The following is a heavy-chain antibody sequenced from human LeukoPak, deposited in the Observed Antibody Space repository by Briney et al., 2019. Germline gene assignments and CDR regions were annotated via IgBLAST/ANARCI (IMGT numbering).Heavy chain of an antibody. CDR2: IYSGGST. V-gene: IGHV3-66*01. CDR1: EFSVGSNY. CDR3: AREYSSSHYYYYYMDV. J-gene: IGHJ6*03. Sequence: GGSLRLSCAASEFSVGSNYMTWVRQAPGKGLEWVSLIYSGGSTYYADSVKGRFTISRDNSKNTLYLQMNSLRAEDTAVYYCAREYSSSHYYYYYMDVWGKGTTVTVSS. D-gene: IGHD6-6*01.